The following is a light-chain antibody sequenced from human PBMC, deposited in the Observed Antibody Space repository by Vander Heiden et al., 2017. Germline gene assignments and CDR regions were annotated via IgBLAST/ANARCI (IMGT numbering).Light chain of an antibody. Sequence: EIVLTQSPGTLVLATGERATLSCRASQSVSSSYLAWYQQKPGQAPRFLIYGASSRATGIPDRFSGSGSGTDFTLTISRLEPEDFAVYYCQQYGSSLRGTFGQGTKLEIK. J-gene: IGKJ2*01. CDR2: GAS. CDR1: QSVSSSY. V-gene: IGKV3-20*01. CDR3: QQYGSSLRGT.